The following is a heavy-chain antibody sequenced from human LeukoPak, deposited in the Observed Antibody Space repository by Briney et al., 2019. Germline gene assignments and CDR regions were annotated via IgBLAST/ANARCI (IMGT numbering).Heavy chain of an antibody. J-gene: IGHJ6*03. CDR1: GFTFTDYG. CDR3: ARESGGDYYMDF. D-gene: IGHD3-10*01. Sequence: PGGSLRLSCATSGFTFTDYGLHWVRQAPGKGLEWVAVIWYDGSKNFYGESLEGRLTISRDDSKNTVYLEMSSLRVEDTAVYYCARESGGDYYMDFWGKGTTVIVSS. CDR2: IWYDGSKN. V-gene: IGHV3-33*01.